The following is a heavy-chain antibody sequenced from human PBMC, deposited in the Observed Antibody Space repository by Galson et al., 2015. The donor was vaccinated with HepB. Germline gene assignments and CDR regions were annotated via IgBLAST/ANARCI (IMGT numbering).Heavy chain of an antibody. CDR2: IYYSGST. V-gene: IGHV4-39*01. D-gene: IGHD3-3*01. CDR3: ARHYDTTGGYNWFGP. J-gene: IGHJ5*02. Sequence: SETLSLTCTVSGGSISSSSYYWGWIRQPPGKGLEWIGSIYYSGSTYYNPSLKSRVTISVDTSKNQFSLKLSSVTAADTAVYYCARHYDTTGGYNWFGPWGQGTLVTVSS. CDR1: GGSISSSSYY.